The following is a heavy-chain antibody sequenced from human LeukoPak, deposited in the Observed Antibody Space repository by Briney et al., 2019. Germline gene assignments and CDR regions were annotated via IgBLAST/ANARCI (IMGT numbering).Heavy chain of an antibody. D-gene: IGHD3-10*02. V-gene: IGHV4-30-4*01. J-gene: IGHJ5*02. CDR3: ARDPHYYVWGGFGGFDP. CDR2: IYYSGST. Sequence: PSETLSLTCTVSGGSISSGDYYWSWIRQPPGTGLEWIGYIYYSGSTYYNPSLKSRVTISVDTSKNQFSLKLSSVTAADTAVYYCARDPHYYVWGGFGGFDPWGQGTLVTVSS. CDR1: GGSISSGDYY.